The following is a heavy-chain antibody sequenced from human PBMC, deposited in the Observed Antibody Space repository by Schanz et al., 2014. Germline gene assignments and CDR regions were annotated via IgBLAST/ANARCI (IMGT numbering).Heavy chain of an antibody. CDR1: GFSFGNYG. CDR2: IGVDGTTT. CDR3: ARELPGVVAFDF. J-gene: IGHJ3*01. V-gene: IGHV3-23*01. Sequence: EVQLLESGGGLVQPGGSLRLSCEASGFSFGNYGMSWVRQAPGKGLEWVSVIGVDGTTTYYADSVRGRITMSRDNSKNTMYLQINNLRADDTAVYYCARELPGVVAFDFWGQGTMVTVSS. D-gene: IGHD7-27*01.